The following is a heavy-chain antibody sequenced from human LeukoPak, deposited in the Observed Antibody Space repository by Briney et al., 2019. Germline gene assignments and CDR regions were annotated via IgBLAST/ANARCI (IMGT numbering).Heavy chain of an antibody. V-gene: IGHV3-74*01. CDR2: INSDGSST. CDR3: ARVDWLLLYYFDY. D-gene: IGHD3/OR15-3a*01. Sequence: SGGSLRLSCAASGFTFSSYWMHWVRHAPGKGLVWVSRINSDGSSTSYADSVKGRFTISRDNAKNTLYLQMNSLRAEDTAVYYCARVDWLLLYYFDYWGQGTLVTVSS. J-gene: IGHJ4*02. CDR1: GFTFSSYW.